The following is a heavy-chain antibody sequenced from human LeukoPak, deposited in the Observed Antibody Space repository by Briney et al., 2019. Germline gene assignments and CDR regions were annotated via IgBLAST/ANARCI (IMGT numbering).Heavy chain of an antibody. CDR1: DYTFTSYG. CDR2: ISAYNGNT. D-gene: IGHD2-2*01. J-gene: IGHJ4*02. CDR3: ARVGGYCSSTSCYPLDY. Sequence: ASVKVSCKASDYTFTSYGISWVRQAPGQGLEWMGWISAYNGNTNYAQKLQGRVTMTTDTSTSTAYMELRSLRSDDTAVYYCARVGGYCSSTSCYPLDYWGQGTLVTVSS. V-gene: IGHV1-18*01.